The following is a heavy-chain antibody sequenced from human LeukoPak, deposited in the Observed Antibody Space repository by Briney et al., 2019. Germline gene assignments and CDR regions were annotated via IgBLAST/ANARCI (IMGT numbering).Heavy chain of an antibody. V-gene: IGHV1-46*01. CDR1: GYPFTAFS. Sequence: ASVKVSCKALGYPFTAFSLHWVRQAPGQGPEWMAIINPGIFTTTYAQKLQDRITVTSDTSTATVYMELRILRLEYTAVYFCARDWAHGSFDLWGQGTLVTVSS. CDR3: ARDWAHGSFDL. D-gene: IGHD3-16*01. CDR2: INPGIFTT. J-gene: IGHJ4*02.